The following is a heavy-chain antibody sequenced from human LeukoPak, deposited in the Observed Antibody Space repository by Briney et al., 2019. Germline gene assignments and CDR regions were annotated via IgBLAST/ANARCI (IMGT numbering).Heavy chain of an antibody. CDR3: ARGGYSYGGFDY. D-gene: IGHD5-18*01. CDR2: IYHSGST. V-gene: IGHV4-39*07. CDR1: GGSIRSSYYY. Sequence: PSETLSLTCTVSGGSIRSSYYYWGWIRQPPGKGLEWIGYIYHSGSTYYNPSLKSRVTISVDRSKNQFSLKLSSVTAADTAVYYCARGGYSYGGFDYWGQGTLVTVSS. J-gene: IGHJ4*02.